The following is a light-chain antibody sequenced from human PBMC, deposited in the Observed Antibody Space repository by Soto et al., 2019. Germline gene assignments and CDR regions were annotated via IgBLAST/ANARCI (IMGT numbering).Light chain of an antibody. CDR2: EVS. J-gene: IGLJ3*02. V-gene: IGLV2-14*01. Sequence: QSALTQPASVSGSPGQSITISCTGTSSDVGGYNYVSWYQHHPGKAPKLMIYEVSNRPSGVSNRFSGSKSGNTASLTISGLPAEDDADFSCSSYTSSSTRVFGGGTKLTVL. CDR3: SSYTSSSTRV. CDR1: SSDVGGYNY.